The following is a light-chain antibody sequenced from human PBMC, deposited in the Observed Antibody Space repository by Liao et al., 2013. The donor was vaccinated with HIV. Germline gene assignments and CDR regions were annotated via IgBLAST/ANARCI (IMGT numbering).Light chain of an antibody. CDR1: KLGDKY. V-gene: IGLV3-1*01. J-gene: IGLJ1*01. CDR2: QDN. Sequence: SYELTQPSSVSVSPGQTASITCSGDKLGDKYVSWYQQKSGQSPVLVIYQDNERPSGIPERFSGSSSGDTATLTISGTQTVDEADYYCQAWDSGTYVFGTGTRVTVL. CDR3: QAWDSGTYV.